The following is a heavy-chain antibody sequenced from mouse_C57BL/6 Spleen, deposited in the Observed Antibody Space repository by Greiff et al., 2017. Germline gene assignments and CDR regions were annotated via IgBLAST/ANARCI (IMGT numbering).Heavy chain of an antibody. Sequence: EVKVEESGPGLVKPSQSLSLTCSVTGYSITSGYYWNWIRQFPGNKLEWMGYISYDGSNNYNPSLKNRISITRDTSKNQFFLKLNSVTTEDTATYYCARGDYEGYFDVWGTGTTVTVSS. D-gene: IGHD2-4*01. CDR1: GYSITSGYY. CDR2: ISYDGSN. V-gene: IGHV3-6*01. CDR3: ARGDYEGYFDV. J-gene: IGHJ1*03.